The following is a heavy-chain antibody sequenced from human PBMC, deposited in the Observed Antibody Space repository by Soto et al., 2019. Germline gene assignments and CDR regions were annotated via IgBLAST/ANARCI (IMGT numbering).Heavy chain of an antibody. V-gene: IGHV3-30*04. D-gene: IGHD3-22*01. CDR2: ISYDASNK. J-gene: IGHJ4*02. Sequence: QVQLVESGGGVVQPGRSLRLSCAASGFTSSTYAMNWVRQAPGKGLEWVAVISYDASNKYYADSVKGRFTIARDNSNNTLFLQMNSLIAEDTAVYYCARDIDYYYDSSGFDSWGQGILVTVSS. CDR1: GFTSSTYA. CDR3: ARDIDYYYDSSGFDS.